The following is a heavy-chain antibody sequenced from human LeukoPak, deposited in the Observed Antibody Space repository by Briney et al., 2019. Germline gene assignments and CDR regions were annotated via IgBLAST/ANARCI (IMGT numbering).Heavy chain of an antibody. V-gene: IGHV3-74*01. D-gene: IGHD3-16*01. J-gene: IGHJ6*02. CDR1: GFTFSSYW. CDR3: ARRPLRWGPFYYGIDV. CDR2: INSDGSST. Sequence: GGSLRLSCAASGFTFSSYWMHWVRQAPGKGLVRVSRINSDGSSTSYADSVNGRFTISRDNAKNTLYLQMNSLRAEDTAVYYCARRPLRWGPFYYGIDVWGQGTTVTVSS.